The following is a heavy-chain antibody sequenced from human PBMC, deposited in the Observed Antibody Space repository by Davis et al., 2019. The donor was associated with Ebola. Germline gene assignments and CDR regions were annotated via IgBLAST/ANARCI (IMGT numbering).Heavy chain of an antibody. V-gene: IGHV3-48*02. CDR2: ISSSSSTI. CDR3: ARDQAILEWLGLDY. CDR1: GFTVSSYS. Sequence: GESLKISCAASGFTVSSYSMNWVRQAPGKGLEWVSYISSSSSTIYYADSVKGRFTISRDNAKNSLYLQMNSLRDEDTAVYYCARDQAILEWLGLDYWGQGTLVTVSS. D-gene: IGHD3-3*01. J-gene: IGHJ4*02.